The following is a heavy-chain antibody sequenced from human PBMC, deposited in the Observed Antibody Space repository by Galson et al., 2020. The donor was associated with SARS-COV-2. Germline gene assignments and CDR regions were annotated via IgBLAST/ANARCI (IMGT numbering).Heavy chain of an antibody. D-gene: IGHD6-13*01. CDR3: AKVPGAAAGTAASY. V-gene: IGHV3-9*01. J-gene: IGHJ4*02. CDR2: ISWNSGSI. Sequence: GGSLRLSCAASGFTFDDYAMHWVRQAPGKGLEWVSGISWNSGSIGYADSVKGRFTISRDNAKNSLYLQMNSLRAEDTALYYCAKVPGAAAGTAASYWGQGTLVTVSS. CDR1: GFTFDDYA.